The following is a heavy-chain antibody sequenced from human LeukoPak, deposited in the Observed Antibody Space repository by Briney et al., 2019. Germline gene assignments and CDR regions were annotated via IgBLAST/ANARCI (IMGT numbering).Heavy chain of an antibody. V-gene: IGHV3-23*01. CDR2: ISGSGGRT. D-gene: IGHD3-22*01. CDR3: AKTDSSDYSYYFDY. J-gene: IGHJ4*02. CDR1: GCIFSSYA. Sequence: GGSLRLSCAASGCIFSSYAMSWVRQAPGKGLEWVSAISGSGGRTYYADSVKGRFTISRDNSKNTLYLQMNSLRAEDTAVYYCAKTDSSDYSYYFDYWGQGTLVTVSS.